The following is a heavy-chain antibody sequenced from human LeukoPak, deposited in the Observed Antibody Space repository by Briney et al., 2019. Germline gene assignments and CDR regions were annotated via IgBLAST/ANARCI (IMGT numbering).Heavy chain of an antibody. V-gene: IGHV4-38-2*02. CDR1: GYSISSGYY. J-gene: IGHJ3*02. CDR3: ARDDVVADPVGVAFDI. D-gene: IGHD2-21*01. Sequence: SETLSLTCTVSGYSISSGYYWGWIRQPPGKGLEWIGSIYHSGSTYYNPSLKSRVTISVDTSKNQFSLKLSSVTAADTAVYYRARDDVVADPVGVAFDIWGQGTMVTVSS. CDR2: IYHSGST.